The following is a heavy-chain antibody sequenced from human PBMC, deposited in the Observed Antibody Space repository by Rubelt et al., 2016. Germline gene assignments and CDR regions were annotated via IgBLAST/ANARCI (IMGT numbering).Heavy chain of an antibody. CDR3: ARHVGSSWYWAFDI. CDR1: GGSISRYY. V-gene: IGHV4-59*08. D-gene: IGHD6-13*01. CDR2: IYYSGST. Sequence: QVQLQESGPGLVKPSETLSLTCTVSGGSISRYYWSWIRQPPGNRLEWIGFIYYSGSTNYNPSLKSRVTISVDTSKNQFSLKLSSVTAADRAVYYCARHVGSSWYWAFDIWGQGTMVTVSS. J-gene: IGHJ3*02.